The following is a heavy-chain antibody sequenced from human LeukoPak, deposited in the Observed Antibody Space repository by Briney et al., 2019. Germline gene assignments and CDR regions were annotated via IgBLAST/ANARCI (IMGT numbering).Heavy chain of an antibody. CDR2: IYYSGST. CDR1: GGSISSSSYY. J-gene: IGHJ4*02. Sequence: SETLSLTCTVSGGSISSSSYYWGWIRQPPGKGLEWIGSIYYSGSTYYNPSLKSRVTISVDTSKNQFSLKLSSVTAADTAVYYCARENHWRRPLGLWGQGTLVTVSS. CDR3: ARENHWRRPLGL. D-gene: IGHD1-1*01. V-gene: IGHV4-39*07.